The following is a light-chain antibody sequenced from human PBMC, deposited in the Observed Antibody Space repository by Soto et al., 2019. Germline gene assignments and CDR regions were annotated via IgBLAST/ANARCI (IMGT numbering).Light chain of an antibody. CDR3: QQYGSSPYT. J-gene: IGKJ2*01. CDR1: QSVSSSY. CDR2: GAS. Sequence: EIVLTQSPGTLSLSPGERATLSCRASQSVSSSYLAWYQQKPGQAPRLLIYGASSRATGIPDRFRGSGSGTHFTLTISRLEPEDFAVYYGQQYGSSPYTFGQGTKLEIK. V-gene: IGKV3-20*01.